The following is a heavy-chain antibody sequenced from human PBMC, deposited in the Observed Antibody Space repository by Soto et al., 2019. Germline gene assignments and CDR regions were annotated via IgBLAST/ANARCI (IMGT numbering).Heavy chain of an antibody. CDR2: INHSGST. D-gene: IGHD6-19*01. CDR3: ARDMAVAGNNWFDP. CDR1: CGSFIGYY. V-gene: IGHV4-34*01. Sequence: SETLSLTCAFYCGSFIGYYWSWIRQPPGKGLEWIGEINHSGSTNYNPSLKSRVTISVDTSKNQFSLKLSSVTAADTAVYYCARDMAVAGNNWFDPWGQGTLVTVSS. J-gene: IGHJ5*02.